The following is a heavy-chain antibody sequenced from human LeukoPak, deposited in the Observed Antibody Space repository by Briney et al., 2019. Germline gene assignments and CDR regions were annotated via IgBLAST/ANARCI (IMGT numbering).Heavy chain of an antibody. CDR1: GFTFSDFD. CDR2: ISTSGSNT. D-gene: IGHD4/OR15-4a*01. V-gene: IGHV3-21*01. Sequence: GGPLRPSCVASGFTFSDFDMNWVRQAPGKGLERVSSISTSGSNTYYADSVRGRFTISRHNAKNSIYLQLSSLRAEDSAVYYCAREGNYGARYLDHWGQGALVLVSS. CDR3: AREGNYGARYLDH. J-gene: IGHJ4*02.